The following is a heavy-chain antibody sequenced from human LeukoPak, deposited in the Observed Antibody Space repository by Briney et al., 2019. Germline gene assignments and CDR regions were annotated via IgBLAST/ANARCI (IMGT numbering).Heavy chain of an antibody. CDR3: ATSRSWNDLDFHH. Sequence: ASVKVSCKASGYTFTGYYMHWVRQAPGQGLEWMGWINPNSGGTNYAQKFQGRVTMTRDTSISTAYMEVSRLRSDDTAVYYCATSRSWNDLDFHHWGQGTLVTVSS. J-gene: IGHJ1*01. CDR1: GYTFTGYY. D-gene: IGHD1-1*01. CDR2: INPNSGGT. V-gene: IGHV1-2*02.